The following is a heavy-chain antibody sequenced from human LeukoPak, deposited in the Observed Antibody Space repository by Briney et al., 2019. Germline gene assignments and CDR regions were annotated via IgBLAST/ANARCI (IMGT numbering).Heavy chain of an antibody. Sequence: GGSLRLSGAASGFTFSSYAMSWVRQAPGKGLEWVSAISGSGGSTYYADSVKGRFTISRDNSKNTLYLQMNSLRAEDTAVYYCAKGGLHYDSSGYYYWGQGTLVTVSS. J-gene: IGHJ4*02. V-gene: IGHV3-23*01. CDR1: GFTFSSYA. CDR3: AKGGLHYDSSGYYY. D-gene: IGHD3-22*01. CDR2: ISGSGGST.